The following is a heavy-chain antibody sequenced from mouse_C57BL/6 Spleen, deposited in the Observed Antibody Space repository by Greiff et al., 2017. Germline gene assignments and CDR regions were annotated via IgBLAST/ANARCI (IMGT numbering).Heavy chain of an antibody. V-gene: IGHV14-3*01. CDR3: ARGDYDENYFDN. CDR1: GFNIKNTY. CDR2: IDPANGNT. Sequence: EVMLVESVAELVRPGASVKLSCTASGFNIKNTYMHWVKQRPEQGLEWIGRIDPANGNTKYDPKFQGKATITADTSSNTAYLQLSSLTSEDTAIYYCARGDYDENYFDNWGQGTTLTVSS. J-gene: IGHJ2*01. D-gene: IGHD2-4*01.